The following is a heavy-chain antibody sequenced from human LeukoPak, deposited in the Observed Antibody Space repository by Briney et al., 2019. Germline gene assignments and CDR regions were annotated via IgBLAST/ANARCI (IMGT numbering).Heavy chain of an antibody. CDR1: GGSISSYY. J-gene: IGHJ3*02. Sequence: SETLSLTCTVSGGSISSYYWSWIRQPAGKGLEWIGRIYTSGSTNYNPSLKSRVTMSVDTSKNQFSLKLSSVTAADTAVYYCARVPKRYCTNGVCYDDAFDIWGQGTMVTVSS. CDR2: IYTSGST. CDR3: ARVPKRYCTNGVCYDDAFDI. V-gene: IGHV4-4*07. D-gene: IGHD2-8*01.